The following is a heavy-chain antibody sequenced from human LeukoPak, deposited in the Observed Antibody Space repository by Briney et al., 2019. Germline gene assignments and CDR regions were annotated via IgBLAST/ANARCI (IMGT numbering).Heavy chain of an antibody. CDR1: GVSVSSGNYY. J-gene: IGHJ3*02. CDR2: VYKSGGT. Sequence: SETLSLTCTVSGVSVSSGNYYWSWIRQPPGKGLEWIGYVYKSGGTNYNPSLKGRVTISVDTSKNQFSLKLSSVTTADTAVYYCARISLTMRDAFDIWGQGTTVTVSS. V-gene: IGHV4-61*01. CDR3: ARISLTMRDAFDI. D-gene: IGHD4/OR15-4a*01.